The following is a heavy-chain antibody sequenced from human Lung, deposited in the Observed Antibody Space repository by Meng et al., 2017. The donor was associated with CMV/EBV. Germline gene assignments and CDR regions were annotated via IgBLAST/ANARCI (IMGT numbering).Heavy chain of an antibody. CDR2: FYDRGNS. CDR1: RGSINRYF. D-gene: IGHD2-21*01. Sequence: VQLRRPGPVLGEPSEALSLTCTVARGSINRYFGTGSRQPPGQGLVWLGYFYDRGNSNYNPSLKSRVTSSVDTSKNLFSLNLTSVTAADAALYYWASGSYLAVEGWGLGTLVTVSS. CDR3: ASGSYLAVEG. V-gene: IGHV4-59*01. J-gene: IGHJ4*02.